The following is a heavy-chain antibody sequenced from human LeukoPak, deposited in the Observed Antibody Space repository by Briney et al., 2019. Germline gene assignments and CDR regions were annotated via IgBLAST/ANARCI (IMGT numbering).Heavy chain of an antibody. V-gene: IGHV4-39*01. CDR3: AKSGGYGLIDY. CDR2: IYSSGST. D-gene: IGHD1-26*01. Sequence: SETLSLSCAVSGASISGSGYYWGWIRQPPGKGLEWIGNIYSSGSTYYNASLQSRVTISIDTSKNQFSLRLNSVTAADTAMYYCAKSGGYGLIDYWGQGTRVTVSS. J-gene: IGHJ4*02. CDR1: GASISGSGYY.